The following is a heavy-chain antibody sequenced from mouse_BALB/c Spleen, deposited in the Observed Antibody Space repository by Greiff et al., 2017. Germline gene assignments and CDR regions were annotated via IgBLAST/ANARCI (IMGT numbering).Heavy chain of an antibody. Sequence: EVKLMESGGGLVKPGGSLKLSCAASGFTFSSYAMSWVRQTPEKRLEWVATISSGGSYTYYPDSVKGRFTISRDNAKNTLYLQMSSLRSEDTAMYYCARHEWDYDGMGYWYFDVWGAGTTVTVSS. J-gene: IGHJ1*01. D-gene: IGHD2-4*01. CDR3: ARHEWDYDGMGYWYFDV. CDR2: ISSGGSYT. CDR1: GFTFSSYA. V-gene: IGHV5-9-3*01.